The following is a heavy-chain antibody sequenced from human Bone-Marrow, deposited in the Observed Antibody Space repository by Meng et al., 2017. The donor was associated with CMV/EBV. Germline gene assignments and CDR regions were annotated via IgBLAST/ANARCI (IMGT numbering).Heavy chain of an antibody. V-gene: IGHV1-2*02. CDR3: ARIQFLETANDAFDI. J-gene: IGHJ3*02. Sequence: ASVKVSCKASGYTFIGYYIHWVRQAPGQGLEWMGWINPNPNRSGTEYAQKFQGRVTMTSDTSISTAYMELSRLRSDDTAVYYCARIQFLETANDAFDIWGQGKMVTFSS. CDR2: INPNPNRSGT. CDR1: GYTFIGYY.